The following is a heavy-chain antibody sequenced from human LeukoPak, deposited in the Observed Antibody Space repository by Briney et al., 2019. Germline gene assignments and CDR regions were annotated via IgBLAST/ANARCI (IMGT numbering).Heavy chain of an antibody. V-gene: IGHV3-23*01. D-gene: IGHD3-22*01. Sequence: GGSLRLSCAASGFTFSSYAMSWVRQAPGKGLEWVSAISGSGGSTYYADSVKGRFTISRDNSENTLYLQMNSLRAEDTAVYYCAKRPNYDSYFDYWGQGTLVTVSS. J-gene: IGHJ4*02. CDR3: AKRPNYDSYFDY. CDR1: GFTFSSYA. CDR2: ISGSGGST.